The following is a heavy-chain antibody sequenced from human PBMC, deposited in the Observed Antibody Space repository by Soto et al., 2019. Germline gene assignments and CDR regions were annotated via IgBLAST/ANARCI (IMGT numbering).Heavy chain of an antibody. CDR1: GGSIRSCY. D-gene: IGHD6-6*01. Sequence: PSETRSLTCAVSGGSIRSCYWSWIRQPPGKGLEWIGYIYYSGSTNYNPSLKSRVTISVDTSKNQFSLKLSSVTAADTAVYYCARAPGIAARGIDYWGQGTLVTVSS. V-gene: IGHV4-59*01. J-gene: IGHJ4*02. CDR3: ARAPGIAARGIDY. CDR2: IYYSGST.